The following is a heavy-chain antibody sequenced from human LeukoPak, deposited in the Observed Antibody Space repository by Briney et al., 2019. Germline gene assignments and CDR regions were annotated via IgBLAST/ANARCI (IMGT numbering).Heavy chain of an antibody. Sequence: GGSLRLSCAASGFTFSSYSMNWVRQAPGKGLEWVSSISSSSSYIYYADSGKGRFTISRDNAKNSLYLQMNSLRAEDTAVYYCARGLGTTVTTDYWGQGTLVTVSS. V-gene: IGHV3-21*01. D-gene: IGHD4-17*01. J-gene: IGHJ4*02. CDR1: GFTFSSYS. CDR3: ARGLGTTVTTDY. CDR2: ISSSSSYI.